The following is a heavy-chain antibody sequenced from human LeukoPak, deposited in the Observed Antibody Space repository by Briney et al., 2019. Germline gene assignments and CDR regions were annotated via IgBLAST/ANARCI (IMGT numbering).Heavy chain of an antibody. J-gene: IGHJ4*03. Sequence: TGGSLRLSCAASGIAFSSNAMSWVRQPPGKGLEWVSSISSSGGIKSYADSVKGRFTISRDKSKNTLYLQMNSMRAEDTALYYCAKRDTSGYYYFDCWGHGTPVTVSS. D-gene: IGHD3-22*01. V-gene: IGHV3-23*01. CDR3: AKRDTSGYYYFDC. CDR2: ISSSGGIK. CDR1: GIAFSSNA.